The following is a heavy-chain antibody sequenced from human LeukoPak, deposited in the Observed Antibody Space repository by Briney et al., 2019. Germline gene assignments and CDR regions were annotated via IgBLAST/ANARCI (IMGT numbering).Heavy chain of an antibody. CDR1: GFTFSSNY. CDR3: AKEGFCSGANCYPPS. V-gene: IGHV3-53*01. J-gene: IGHJ5*02. CDR2: IYIGGNT. Sequence: PGGSLRLSCAASGFTFSSNYMTWVRQPPGKGLQWVSMIYIGGNTYYADSVQGRFTISRDNYRNTVYLQMDSLTVEDTAVYYCAKEGFCSGANCYPPSWGQGTLVTVSS. D-gene: IGHD2-15*01.